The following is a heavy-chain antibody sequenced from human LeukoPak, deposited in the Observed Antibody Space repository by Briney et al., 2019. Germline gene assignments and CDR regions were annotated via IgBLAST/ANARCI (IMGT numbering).Heavy chain of an antibody. CDR3: TRTYCSGGSCYSFDY. CDR2: INPNIGGT. Sequence: ASVKVSCKASGYVFTGYYMHWVRQAPGQGLEWMGGINPNIGGTNYAQKFQGRVTMTRDTSISTAYLELSRLRSDDTAVYFCTRTYCSGGSCYSFDYWGQGTLVIVSS. J-gene: IGHJ4*02. V-gene: IGHV1-2*02. CDR1: GYVFTGYY. D-gene: IGHD2-15*01.